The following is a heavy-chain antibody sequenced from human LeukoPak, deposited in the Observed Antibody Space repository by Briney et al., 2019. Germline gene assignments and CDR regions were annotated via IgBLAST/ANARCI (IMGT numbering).Heavy chain of an antibody. CDR1: GGSISSGGYY. D-gene: IGHD2-2*01. Sequence: PSETLSLTCTVSGGSISSGGYYWSWIRQHPGKGLEWIGFISYSGNSYYNPSLKSRVTISVDKSKNQFSLKLSSVTAADTAVYYCARGGYCSSTSCLLYYYYYGMDVWGQGTTVTVSS. CDR3: ARGGYCSSTSCLLYYYYYGMDV. CDR2: ISYSGNS. V-gene: IGHV4-31*03. J-gene: IGHJ6*02.